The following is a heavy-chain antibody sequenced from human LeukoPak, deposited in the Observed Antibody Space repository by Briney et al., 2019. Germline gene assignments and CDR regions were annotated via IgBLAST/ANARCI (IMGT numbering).Heavy chain of an antibody. J-gene: IGHJ6*03. Sequence: ASVKVSCKAYGYTFTAYYLHWVRQAPGQGLEWMGWISPNSGATKYAQKFQDRITMTRDTSINTAYMELSRLRSDDTAVYYCASGYDRPSYFYYHMDVWGKGTTVIVSS. CDR3: ASGYDRPSYFYYHMDV. D-gene: IGHD3-3*01. CDR1: GYTFTAYY. V-gene: IGHV1-2*02. CDR2: ISPNSGAT.